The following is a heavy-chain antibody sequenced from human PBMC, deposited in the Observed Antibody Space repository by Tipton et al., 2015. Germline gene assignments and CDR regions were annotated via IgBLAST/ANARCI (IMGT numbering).Heavy chain of an antibody. CDR3: ARARGSGGSCYLC. CDR1: GLTFARYA. J-gene: IGHJ4*02. D-gene: IGHD2-15*01. V-gene: IGHV3-23*01. CDR2: ISGSGGRT. Sequence: SLRLSCAASGLTFARYAMSWVRQAPGKGLEWVSAISGSGGRTYYTDSVKGRFTISRDNAKNSLSLHMNSLRAEDTAMYYCARARGSGGSCYLCWGRGTLVTVSS.